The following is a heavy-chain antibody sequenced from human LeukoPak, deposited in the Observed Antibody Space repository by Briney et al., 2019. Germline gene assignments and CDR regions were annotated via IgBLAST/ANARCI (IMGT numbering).Heavy chain of an antibody. CDR2: IYHSGST. Sequence: PSETLSLTCAVSGGSISGGGYSWNWIRQPPGKGLEWIGYIYHSGSTYYNPSLKSRVTISVDRSKNQFSLKLSSVTAADTAVYYCASGGYSYGFDYWGQGTLVTVSS. CDR3: ASGGYSYGFDY. J-gene: IGHJ4*02. V-gene: IGHV4-30-2*01. D-gene: IGHD5-18*01. CDR1: GGSISGGGYS.